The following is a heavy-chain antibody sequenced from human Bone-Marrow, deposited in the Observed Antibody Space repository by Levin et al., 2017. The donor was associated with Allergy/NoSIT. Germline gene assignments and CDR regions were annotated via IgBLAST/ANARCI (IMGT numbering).Heavy chain of an antibody. CDR2: INYRGGT. CDR1: GGSVNSGTYY. CDR3: ARNRIIVSGGNDYYYGMDV. D-gene: IGHD5/OR15-5a*01. Sequence: SETLSLTCTVSGGSVNSGTYYWSWIRQPPGKGLEWIGYINYRGGTKYNPSLNSRITISVDTSRKGFSLKLTSVTAADTAVYYCARNRIIVSGGNDYYYGMDVWGQGTTVTVSS. J-gene: IGHJ6*02. V-gene: IGHV4-61*03.